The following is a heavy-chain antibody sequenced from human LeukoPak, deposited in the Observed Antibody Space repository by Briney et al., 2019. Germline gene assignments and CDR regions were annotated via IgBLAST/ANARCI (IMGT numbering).Heavy chain of an antibody. CDR1: GYSFTSYW. J-gene: IGHJ3*02. V-gene: IGHV5-51*01. CDR3: ASSAYCGGDCYSTDAFDI. Sequence: GESLKISCKGSGYSFTSYWIGWVRQMPGKGLEWMGIIYPGDSDTRYSPSFQGQVTISADKSISTAYLQWSSLKASDTAMYYCASSAYCGGDCYSTDAFDIWGQGQWSPSLQ. CDR2: IYPGDSDT. D-gene: IGHD2-21*02.